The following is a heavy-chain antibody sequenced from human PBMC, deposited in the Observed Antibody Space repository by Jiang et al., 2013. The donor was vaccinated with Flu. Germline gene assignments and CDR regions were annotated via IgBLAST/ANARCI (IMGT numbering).Heavy chain of an antibody. CDR3: AKDLPYRSSTSCPIDY. D-gene: IGHD2-2*01. CDR2: IRYDGSNK. V-gene: IGHV3-30*02. CDR1: GFTFSSYG. Sequence: VQLVESGGGVVQPGGSLRLSCAASGFTFSSYGMHWVRQAPGKGLEWVAFIRYDGSNKYYADSVKGRFTISRDNSKNTLYLQMNSLRAEDTAVYYCAKDLPYRSSTSCPIDYWGQGTLVTVSS. J-gene: IGHJ4*02.